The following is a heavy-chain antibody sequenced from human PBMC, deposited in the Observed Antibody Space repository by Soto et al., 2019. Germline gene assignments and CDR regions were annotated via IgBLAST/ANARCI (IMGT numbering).Heavy chain of an antibody. CDR2: INPSNGNT. CDR1: GFTFTSYA. Sequence: ASVKVSCKTSGFTFTSYAMHWVRQAPGQRLEWMGRINPSNGNTKYAQKFQGRVTMTRDTSTSTVYMELSSLRSEDTAVYYCARGDATKIVVTTYYAMDVWGQGTTVTV. CDR3: ARGDATKIVVTTYYAMDV. V-gene: IGHV1-3*01. D-gene: IGHD3-22*01. J-gene: IGHJ6*02.